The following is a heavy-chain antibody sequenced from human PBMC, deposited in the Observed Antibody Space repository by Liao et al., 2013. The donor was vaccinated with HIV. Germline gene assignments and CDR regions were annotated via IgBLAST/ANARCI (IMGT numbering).Heavy chain of an antibody. Sequence: QVQLQQWGAGLLKPSETLSLTCAVYGGSFSGSYWHWIRQPPGKPLEWIGHINPSGTTTYNPSLKSRVSISRDMSKNQVSLSLTSVTSADTALYFCARAITMVRGTRRPNWYDSWGQGTRVIVYS. CDR1: GGSFSGSY. D-gene: IGHD3-10*01. J-gene: IGHJ5*01. CDR2: INPSGTT. V-gene: IGHV4-34*01. CDR3: ARAITMVRGTRRPNWYDS.